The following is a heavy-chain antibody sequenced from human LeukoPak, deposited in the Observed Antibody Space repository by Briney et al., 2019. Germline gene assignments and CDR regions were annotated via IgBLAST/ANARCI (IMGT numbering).Heavy chain of an antibody. Sequence: GGSLRLSCAASGFIFSSYGMHWVRQAPGKGREWVAVIWYDGSNKYYADSVKGRFTISRDNSKNTLYLQMNSLRAEDTAVYYCAKDLDLYYDSSGHDYWSQGTLVTVSS. CDR3: AKDLDLYYDSSGHDY. V-gene: IGHV3-33*06. CDR2: IWYDGSNK. D-gene: IGHD3-22*01. J-gene: IGHJ4*02. CDR1: GFIFSSYG.